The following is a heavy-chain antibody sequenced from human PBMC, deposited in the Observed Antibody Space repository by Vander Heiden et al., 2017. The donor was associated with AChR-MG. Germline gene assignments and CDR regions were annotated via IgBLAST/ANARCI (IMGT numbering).Heavy chain of an antibody. D-gene: IGHD4-17*01. Sequence: LEWVGRIKSKTDGGTTDYAAPVKGRFTISRDDSKNTLYLQMNSLKTEDTAVYYCTAVRAYGDYRVSENYYYYYGMDVWGQGTTVTVSS. V-gene: IGHV3-15*01. CDR3: TAVRAYGDYRVSENYYYYYGMDV. CDR2: IKSKTDGGTT. J-gene: IGHJ6*02.